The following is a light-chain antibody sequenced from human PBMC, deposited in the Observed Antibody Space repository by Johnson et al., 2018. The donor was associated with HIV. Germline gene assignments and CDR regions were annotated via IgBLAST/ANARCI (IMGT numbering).Light chain of an antibody. CDR1: SSNIENNF. J-gene: IGLJ1*01. CDR3: ETGDSGLSAFV. Sequence: QSLLTQPPSVSAAPGQKVTISCSGSSSNIENNFVSRYQQFPGTAPNLLIYDNNKRPSEIPDRFYGSKSGTSATLAITGLRTGDEADYYCETGDSGLSAFVFGAGTTVIVL. CDR2: DNN. V-gene: IGLV1-51*01.